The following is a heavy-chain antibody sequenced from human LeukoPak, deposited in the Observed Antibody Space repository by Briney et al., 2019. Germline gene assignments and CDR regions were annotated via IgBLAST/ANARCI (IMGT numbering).Heavy chain of an antibody. D-gene: IGHD3-3*01. Sequence: SETLTLTCTVSGGSISSYYWSWIRQPPGKGLEWIGYIYYSGSTHYNPSLKSRVTISVDMPKTQFSLNLSSVTAADTPVYYCARQGYYYFWSGYYSQNLDAFDIWGQGTMVTVSS. CDR1: GGSISSYY. CDR2: IYYSGST. J-gene: IGHJ3*02. V-gene: IGHV4-59*08. CDR3: ARQGYYYFWSGYYSQNLDAFDI.